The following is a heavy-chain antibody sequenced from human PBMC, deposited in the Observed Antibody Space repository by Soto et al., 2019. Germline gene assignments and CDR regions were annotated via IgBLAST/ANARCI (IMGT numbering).Heavy chain of an antibody. CDR2: IYYSGFA. V-gene: IGHV4-31*03. CDR3: ARSVFP. CDR1: GGSITSGGYS. Sequence: QVQLQESGPGLVKTSQTLSLTCTVSGGSITSGGYSCSWIRQHPGKALEWIAYIYYSGFADYNPSLKSRVTISVDTSKNQFSLKLSSVTASDTAVYYCARSVFPCGQGTLVTGST. J-gene: IGHJ5*02.